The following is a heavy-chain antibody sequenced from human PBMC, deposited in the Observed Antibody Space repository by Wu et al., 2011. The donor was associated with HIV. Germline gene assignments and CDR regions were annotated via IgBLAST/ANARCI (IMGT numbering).Heavy chain of an antibody. D-gene: IGHD2-21*01. CDR1: RHFNSYG. J-gene: IGHJ4*02. V-gene: IGHV1-69*14. CDR2: IIPIFGTA. Sequence: QVQLVQLGACGERSLGLGEGLLQGFWRHFNSYGITWVRQAPGQGLEWMGGIIPIFGTANYAQKFQGRVTITADKSTSTAYMELSSLRSEDTAMYYCARDFGGDGDSWGQGTLVTVSS. CDR3: ARDFGGDGDS.